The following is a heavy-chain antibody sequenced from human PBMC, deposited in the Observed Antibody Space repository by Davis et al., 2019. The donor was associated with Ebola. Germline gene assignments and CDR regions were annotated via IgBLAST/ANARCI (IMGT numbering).Heavy chain of an antibody. CDR2: ISSSSSYI. Sequence: GESLKISCAASGFTFSSYSMNWVRQAPGKGLEWVSSISSSSSYIYYADSVKGRFTISRDNAKNSLYLQMNSLRAEDTAVYYCARYPGMAAAGTGYYYGMDVWGQGTTVTVSS. V-gene: IGHV3-21*01. CDR3: ARYPGMAAAGTGYYYGMDV. CDR1: GFTFSSYS. J-gene: IGHJ6*02. D-gene: IGHD6-13*01.